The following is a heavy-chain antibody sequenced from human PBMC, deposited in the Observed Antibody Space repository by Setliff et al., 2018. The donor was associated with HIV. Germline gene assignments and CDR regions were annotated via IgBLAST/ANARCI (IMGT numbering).Heavy chain of an antibody. J-gene: IGHJ3*02. CDR2: IYYSGST. CDR1: GGSISSGGYY. V-gene: IGHV4-31*03. CDR3: ARAEGLIFGVEEGAFDI. D-gene: IGHD3-3*01. Sequence: SETLSLTCTVSGGSISSGGYYWSWIRQHPGKGLEWIGYIYYSGSTYYNPSLKSRVTMSVDTSKNQFSLKLSSVTAADTAVYYCARAEGLIFGVEEGAFDIWGQGTMVTV.